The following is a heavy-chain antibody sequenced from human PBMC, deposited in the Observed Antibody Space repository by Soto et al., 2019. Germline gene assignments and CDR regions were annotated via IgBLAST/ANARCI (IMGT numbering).Heavy chain of an antibody. CDR2: ISAYNGNT. CDR1: GYTFFTYG. Sequence: QVQLVQSGAEVKKPGASVKVSCKASGYTFFTYGISWVRQAPGQGLEWRGWISAYNGNTNYAQKLQGRVTMTTATATSTAYMDLRSLRSADTAVYYCARESGDYVRAFDIWGQGTIVTVSS. J-gene: IGHJ3*02. V-gene: IGHV1-18*01. D-gene: IGHD4-17*01. CDR3: ARESGDYVRAFDI.